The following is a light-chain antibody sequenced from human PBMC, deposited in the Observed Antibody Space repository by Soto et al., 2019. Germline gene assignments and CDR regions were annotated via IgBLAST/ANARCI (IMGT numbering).Light chain of an antibody. V-gene: IGKV3-20*01. CDR3: QQRRT. Sequence: EIVLTQSPGTLSLSPGERATLSCRASQSVSSSYLAWYQQKPGQAPRLLIYGASSRATGIPDRFSGSGSGTDFTLTISRLEPEDFAVHYCQQRRTFGQGTKVDIK. CDR2: GAS. CDR1: QSVSSSY. J-gene: IGKJ1*01.